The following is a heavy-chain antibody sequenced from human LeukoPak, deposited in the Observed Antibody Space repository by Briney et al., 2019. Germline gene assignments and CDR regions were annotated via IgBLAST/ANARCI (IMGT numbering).Heavy chain of an antibody. CDR2: ISGSSNDI. CDR3: ARLGSSPRDY. J-gene: IGHJ4*02. V-gene: IGHV3-21*01. Sequence: PGGSLRLSCAASGFTFSSYSMNWVRQAPGKGLEWVSSISGSSNDIQYAGSVKGRFTTSRDNARNSLYLLVNSLRDEDTAVYYCARLGSSPRDYWGQGTLVTVSS. D-gene: IGHD3-10*01. CDR1: GFTFSSYS.